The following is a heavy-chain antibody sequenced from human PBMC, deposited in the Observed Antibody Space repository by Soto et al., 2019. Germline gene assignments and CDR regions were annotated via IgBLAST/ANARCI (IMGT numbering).Heavy chain of an antibody. D-gene: IGHD1-26*01. Sequence: QVQLVQSGAEVKKPGSSVKVSCKASGGTFSSYAISWVRQAPGEGLEWMGGIIPIFGAANYAQKFQGRVTITADESTSTAYMELSSLRSEATAVYYCARGPHYAEYFQHWGQGTLVTVSS. CDR2: IIPIFGAA. CDR1: GGTFSSYA. CDR3: ARGPHYAEYFQH. V-gene: IGHV1-69*12. J-gene: IGHJ1*01.